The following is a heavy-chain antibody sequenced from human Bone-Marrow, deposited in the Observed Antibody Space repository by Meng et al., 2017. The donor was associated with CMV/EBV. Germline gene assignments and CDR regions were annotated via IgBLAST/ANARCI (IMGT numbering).Heavy chain of an antibody. Sequence: SSVKVSRKSSGGTFSSYAISWVRQAPGQGLEWMGGIIPILGIANYAQKFQGRVTITADKSTSTAYMELSSLRSEDTAVYYCARVRCSSTSCYMGYYFDYWGQGTLVTVSS. CDR3: ARVRCSSTSCYMGYYFDY. V-gene: IGHV1-69*10. CDR1: GGTFSSYA. D-gene: IGHD2-2*02. CDR2: IIPILGIA. J-gene: IGHJ4*02.